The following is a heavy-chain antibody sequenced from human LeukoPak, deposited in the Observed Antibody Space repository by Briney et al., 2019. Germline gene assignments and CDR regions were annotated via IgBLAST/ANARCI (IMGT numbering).Heavy chain of an antibody. CDR2: ISGSGGST. CDR3: AKDRVGYSSGWYFDY. Sequence: GSLRLSCAASGFTFCRYAMSWVRPAPGKGLEWVSAISGSGGSTYYADSVKGRFTISRDNSKNTLYLQMNSLRAEDTAVYYCAKDRVGYSSGWYFDYWGQGTLVTVSS. D-gene: IGHD6-19*01. V-gene: IGHV3-23*01. CDR1: GFTFCRYA. J-gene: IGHJ4*02.